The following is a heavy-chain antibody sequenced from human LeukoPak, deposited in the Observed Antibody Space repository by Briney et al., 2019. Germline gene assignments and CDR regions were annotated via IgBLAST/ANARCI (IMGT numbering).Heavy chain of an antibody. CDR2: INNDGNRI. V-gene: IGHV3-74*01. Sequence: GGSLRLSCAASGFTVSNSWMFWVRQAPGKGLMYVSEINNDGNRIRYVDSVKGRFTTSRDGAKNTLFLQMNSLRDDDTAMYYCARGGLPGGFDYWGQGILVTVSS. D-gene: IGHD7-27*01. CDR3: ARGGLPGGFDY. J-gene: IGHJ4*02. CDR1: GFTVSNSW.